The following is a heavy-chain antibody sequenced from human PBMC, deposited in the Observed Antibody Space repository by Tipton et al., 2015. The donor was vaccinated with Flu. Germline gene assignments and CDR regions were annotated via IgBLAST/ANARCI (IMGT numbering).Heavy chain of an antibody. D-gene: IGHD6-19*01. Sequence: TLSLTCTISGDSISSDYYWGWIRQPHGKGLEWIGNIFRTGNTYRNPSFKSRVTISVDRSKNQFSLKVFSVTAADTAVYYCARDSLDSSGWAAFDNWGQGTLVTVSS. CDR1: GDSISSDYY. V-gene: IGHV4-38-2*02. CDR2: IFRTGNT. J-gene: IGHJ4*02. CDR3: ARDSLDSSGWAAFDN.